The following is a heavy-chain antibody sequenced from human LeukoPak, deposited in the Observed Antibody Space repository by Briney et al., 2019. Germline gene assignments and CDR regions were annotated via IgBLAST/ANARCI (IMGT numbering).Heavy chain of an antibody. Sequence: ASVKVSCKASGYTFTSYDINWVRQATGQGLEWMGWMNPNSGNTGYAQKFQGRVTMTRNTSISTAYMELSSLRSEDTAVYYCARGSGSVRPVDYWGQGTLVTVSS. J-gene: IGHJ4*02. CDR1: GYTFTSYD. D-gene: IGHD3-10*01. CDR2: MNPNSGNT. V-gene: IGHV1-8*01. CDR3: ARGSGSVRPVDY.